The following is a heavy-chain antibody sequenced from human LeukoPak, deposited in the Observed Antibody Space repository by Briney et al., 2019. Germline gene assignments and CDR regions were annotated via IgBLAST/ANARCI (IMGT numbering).Heavy chain of an antibody. V-gene: IGHV3-23*01. CDR2: ISGSGGST. D-gene: IGHD1-26*01. Sequence: GGSLRLSCAASGFTFSSYAMSWVRQAPGKGLEWVSAISGSGGSTYYADSVKGRFTISRDNSKNTLYLHMNSLRAEDTAVYYCAKSGSGSNSLYYYYYMDVWGKGTTVTVSS. CDR1: GFTFSSYA. CDR3: AKSGSGSNSLYYYYYMDV. J-gene: IGHJ6*03.